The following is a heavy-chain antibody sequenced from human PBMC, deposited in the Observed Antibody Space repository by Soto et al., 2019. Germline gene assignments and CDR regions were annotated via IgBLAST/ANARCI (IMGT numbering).Heavy chain of an antibody. CDR2: ISSSSSYT. CDR1: GFPFSDYY. J-gene: IGHJ6*02. D-gene: IGHD6-6*01. V-gene: IGHV3-11*06. Sequence: GGSLRLSCAAAGFPFSDYYMSWIRQAPGKGLEWVSYISSSSSYTNYADSVKGRFTISRDNAKNSLYLQMNSLRAEDTAVYYCARRIAARPKRYGMDVWGQGTTVTSP. CDR3: ARRIAARPKRYGMDV.